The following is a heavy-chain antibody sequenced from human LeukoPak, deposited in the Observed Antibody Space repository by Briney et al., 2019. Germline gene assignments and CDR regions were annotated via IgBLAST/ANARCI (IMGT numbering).Heavy chain of an antibody. CDR3: ARGFSSSWYSVPRGAFDI. CDR2: IYTSGST. CDR1: GGSFSSYY. J-gene: IGHJ3*02. V-gene: IGHV4-4*07. Sequence: SETLSLTCTVSGGSFSSYYWSWIRQPAGKGLEWIGRIYTSGSTNYNPSLKSRVTMSVDTSKNQFSLKLSSVTAADTAVYYCARGFSSSWYSVPRGAFDIWGQGTMVTVSS. D-gene: IGHD6-13*01.